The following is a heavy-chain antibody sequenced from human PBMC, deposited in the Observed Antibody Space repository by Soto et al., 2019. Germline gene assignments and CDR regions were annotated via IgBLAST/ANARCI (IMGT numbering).Heavy chain of an antibody. CDR2: VNPSGGST. CDR3: AREENCSDGICYSEYFQR. J-gene: IGHJ1*01. Sequence: ASVKVSCKASGYIFTAYSMHWVRQAPGQGLEWMGVVNPSGGSTNYAQKFQGRITMTRDTSTSTVYMDLSSLTSEDTAVYYCAREENCSDGICYSEYFQRWGQGTLVTVAS. D-gene: IGHD2-15*01. CDR1: GYIFTAYS. V-gene: IGHV1-46*01.